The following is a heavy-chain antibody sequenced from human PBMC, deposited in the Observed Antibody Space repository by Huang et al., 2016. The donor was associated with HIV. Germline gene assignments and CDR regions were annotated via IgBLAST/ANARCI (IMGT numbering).Heavy chain of an antibody. V-gene: IGHV3-7*01. J-gene: IGHJ4*02. CDR3: ARRLRYYYGSGRTSGYFDY. Sequence: EVQLVESGGGLVQPGGSLRLSCTASGFTFSSDWMSWVRQAPGKGLEWVANIKQDGSEKYYVDSVKGRFSISRDNAKNSLYLQMNSLRAEDTAVYYCARRLRYYYGSGRTSGYFDYWGQGTLVTVSS. D-gene: IGHD3-10*01. CDR1: GFTFSSDW. CDR2: IKQDGSEK.